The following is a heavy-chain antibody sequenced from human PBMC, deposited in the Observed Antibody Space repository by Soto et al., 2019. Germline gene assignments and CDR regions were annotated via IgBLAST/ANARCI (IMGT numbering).Heavy chain of an antibody. D-gene: IGHD3-22*01. CDR2: ISSSSSYI. V-gene: IGHV3-21*01. J-gene: IGHJ1*01. Sequence: SGGSLRLSCAASGFTFSSYSMNWVRQAPGRGLEWVSSISSSSSYIYYADSVKGRFTISRDNAKNSLYLQMNSLRAEDTAVYYCARGGPYYYDSSGYSPRGFQHWGQGTLVTVSS. CDR3: ARGGPYYYDSSGYSPRGFQH. CDR1: GFTFSSYS.